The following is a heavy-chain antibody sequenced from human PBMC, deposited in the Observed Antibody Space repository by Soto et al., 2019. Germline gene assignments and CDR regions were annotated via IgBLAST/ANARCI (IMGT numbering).Heavy chain of an antibody. CDR3: ARRVKIAAAGTRGMDV. D-gene: IGHD6-13*01. Sequence: QVQLQESGPGLVKPSQTLSLTCTVSGGSISSGGYYWSWIRQHPGKGLEWIGYIYYSGSTYYNPSLKGHVTISVDTSKNQFSLKLSSVTAADTAVYYCARRVKIAAAGTRGMDVWGQGTTVTVSS. CDR1: GGSISSGGYY. V-gene: IGHV4-31*01. CDR2: IYYSGST. J-gene: IGHJ6*02.